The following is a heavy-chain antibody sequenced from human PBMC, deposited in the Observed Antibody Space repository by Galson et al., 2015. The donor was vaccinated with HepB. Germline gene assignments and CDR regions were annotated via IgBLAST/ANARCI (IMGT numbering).Heavy chain of an antibody. V-gene: IGHV3-15*05. CDR1: GFDFYYAR. J-gene: IGHJ1*01. CDR3: VRDPHAYCGGDCYSGFFQH. Sequence: SLRLSCAASGFDFYYARMSWVRQAPGKGLEWVGLIKSNPGGGASNYAAPVKDRFSISRDNAKNTLYLQMNSLRAEDTAVYYCVRDPHAYCGGDCYSGFFQHWGQGTLVTVSS. D-gene: IGHD2-21*01. CDR2: IKSNPGGGAS.